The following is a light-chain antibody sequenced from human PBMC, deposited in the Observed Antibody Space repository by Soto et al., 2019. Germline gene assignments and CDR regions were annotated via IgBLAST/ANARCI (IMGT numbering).Light chain of an antibody. CDR2: KTS. CDR1: QSINNW. CDR3: QQYNSHSST. V-gene: IGKV1-5*03. Sequence: DIQMTQSPSTLSASLGDRVTITCRASQSINNWLAWYQQKPGKAPKLLIYKTSSLESGVPSRFSGSGSGTAFTLTITSLHPDDLAAYYCQQYNSHSSTFGQGTKLELK. J-gene: IGKJ2*01.